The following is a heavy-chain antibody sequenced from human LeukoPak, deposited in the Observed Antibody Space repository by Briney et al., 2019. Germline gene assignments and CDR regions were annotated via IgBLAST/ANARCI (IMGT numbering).Heavy chain of an antibody. CDR2: IYYSGST. CDR3: ARTDQTVNDY. V-gene: IGHV4-59*12. CDR1: GGSISGYY. J-gene: IGHJ4*02. D-gene: IGHD1-14*01. Sequence: SETLSLTCTVSGGSISGYYWSWIRQPPGKGLEWIGYIYYSGSTNYNPSLKSRVTMSVDTSKNQFSLKLSSVTAADTAVYYCARTDQTVNDYWGQGTLVTVSS.